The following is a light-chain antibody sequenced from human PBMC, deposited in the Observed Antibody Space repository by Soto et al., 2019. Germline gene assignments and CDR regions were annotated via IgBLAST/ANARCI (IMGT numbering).Light chain of an antibody. CDR1: SSNIGRNT. J-gene: IGLJ1*01. V-gene: IGLV1-44*01. CDR2: SNN. CDR3: AAWDGSLNGYV. Sequence: QSVLTQPPSTSGTPGQRVTISCSGSSSNIGRNTVNWYQHLPGTAPKLLIYSNNQRPSGVPDRFSGSKSGTSASLAVSGLQSEDEADYYCAAWDGSLNGYVFGTGTKVTV.